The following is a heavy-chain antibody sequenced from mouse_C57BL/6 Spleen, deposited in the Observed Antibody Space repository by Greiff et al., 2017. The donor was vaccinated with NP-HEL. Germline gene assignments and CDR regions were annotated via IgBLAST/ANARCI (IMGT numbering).Heavy chain of an antibody. CDR2: IDPNSGGT. Sequence: QVQLQQPGAELVKPGASVKLSCKASGYTFTSYWLHWVEQRPGRGLEWIGRIDPNSGGTKYNEKFKSKATLTVDKPYSTAYMQHSSVTSEDSAAYDCARGGTNTEVAKGDWGKGTTLTVSS. D-gene: IGHD1-1*01. J-gene: IGHJ2*01. V-gene: IGHV1-72*01. CDR3: ARGGTNTEVAKGD. CDR1: GYTFTSYW.